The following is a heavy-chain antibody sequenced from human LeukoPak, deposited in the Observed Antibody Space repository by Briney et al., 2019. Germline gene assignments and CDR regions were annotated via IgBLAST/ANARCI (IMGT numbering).Heavy chain of an antibody. CDR3: ARGKGFDY. CDR1: GGSISSSNYY. CDR2: IYYSGST. J-gene: IGHJ4*02. V-gene: IGHV4-39*01. D-gene: IGHD4-23*01. Sequence: SETLSLTCTVSGGSISSSNYYWGWIRQPPGKGLEWIGSIYYSGSTYYNPSLKSRVTISVDTSKNQFSLKLSSVTAADTAVYYCARGKGFDYWGQGTLVTVSS.